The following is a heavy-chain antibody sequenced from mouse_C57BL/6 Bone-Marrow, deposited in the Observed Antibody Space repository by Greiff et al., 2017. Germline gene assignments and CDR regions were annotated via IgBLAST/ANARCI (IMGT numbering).Heavy chain of an antibody. D-gene: IGHD2-5*01. CDR2: INPSTGGT. J-gene: IGHJ3*01. CDR3: AKGSNERVWFAY. Sequence: EVKVVESGPELVKPGASVKISCKASGYSFTGYYMNWVKQSPEKSLEWIGEINPSTGGTTYNQKFKAKATLTVDKSSSTAYMQLKSLTSEDSAVYYCAKGSNERVWFAYWGQGTLVTVSA. CDR1: GYSFTGYY. V-gene: IGHV1-42*01.